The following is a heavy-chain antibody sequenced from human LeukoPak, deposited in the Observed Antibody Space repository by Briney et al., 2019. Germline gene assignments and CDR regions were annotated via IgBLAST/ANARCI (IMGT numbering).Heavy chain of an antibody. CDR2: IYTSGST. CDR1: GGSISSGSYF. CDR3: ARALGSYYYYYYMDV. D-gene: IGHD1-26*01. V-gene: IGHV4-61*02. Sequence: PSETLSLTCTVSGGSISSGSYFWSWIRQPAGKGLEWIGRIYTSGSTNYNPSLKSRVTISVDTSKNQFSLKLSSVTAADTAVYYCARALGSYYYYYYMDVWGKGTTVTISS. J-gene: IGHJ6*03.